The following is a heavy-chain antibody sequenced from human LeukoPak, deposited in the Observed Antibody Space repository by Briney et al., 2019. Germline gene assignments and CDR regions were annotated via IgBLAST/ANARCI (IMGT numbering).Heavy chain of an antibody. CDR2: IYTSGST. J-gene: IGHJ3*02. Sequence: PSETLSLTCTVSGGSISSYYWSWIRQPAGKGLEWIGRIYTSGSTNYNPSLKSRVTMSVGTSKNQFSLKLSSVTAADTAVYYCARLTGYSSSWWRGYDAFDIWGQGTMVTVSS. CDR1: GGSISSYY. V-gene: IGHV4-4*07. CDR3: ARLTGYSSSWWRGYDAFDI. D-gene: IGHD6-13*01.